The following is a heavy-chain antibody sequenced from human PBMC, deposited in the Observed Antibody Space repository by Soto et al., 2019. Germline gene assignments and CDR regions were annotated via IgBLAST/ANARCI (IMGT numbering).Heavy chain of an antibody. CDR2: INQDGSDK. Sequence: PGGSLRLSCAASEFTLTNYWMTWVRQAPGKGLEWVANINQDGSDKYYVDSVKGRFTISRDNAKNSLYLQMNSLRADDTAVYYCVRVLKSIGWDNDVFDIWGQGTMVTVSS. D-gene: IGHD6-19*01. V-gene: IGHV3-7*01. CDR3: VRVLKSIGWDNDVFDI. CDR1: EFTLTNYW. J-gene: IGHJ3*02.